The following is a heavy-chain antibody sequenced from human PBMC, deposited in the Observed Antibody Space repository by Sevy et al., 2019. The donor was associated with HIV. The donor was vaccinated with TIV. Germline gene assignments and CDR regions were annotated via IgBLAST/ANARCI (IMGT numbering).Heavy chain of an antibody. CDR2: IYYSGST. J-gene: IGHJ4*02. D-gene: IGHD5-12*01. CDR1: GGSISSGDYY. Sequence: SETLSLTCTVSGGSISSGDYYWSWIRQPPGKGLEWIGYIYYSGSTYYNPSLKSRFTRSVDTSKNQFSLRLSSVTAAGSAVYYCARGRDGYNPYFDYWGQGTLVTVSS. CDR3: ARGRDGYNPYFDY. V-gene: IGHV4-30-4*01.